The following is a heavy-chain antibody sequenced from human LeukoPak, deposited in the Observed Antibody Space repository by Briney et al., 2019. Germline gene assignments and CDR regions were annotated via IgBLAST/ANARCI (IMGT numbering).Heavy chain of an antibody. J-gene: IGHJ6*02. D-gene: IGHD3-10*01. CDR3: ASGYYGSGSYLRFYYGMDV. CDR1: GYTFTSYD. CDR2: IIPILGIA. Sequence: GASVKVSCKASGYTFTSYDINWVRQAPGQGLEWMGRIIPILGIANYAQKFQGRVTITADKSTSTAYMELSSLRSEDTAVYYCASGYYGSGSYLRFYYGMDVWGQGTTVTVSS. V-gene: IGHV1-69*04.